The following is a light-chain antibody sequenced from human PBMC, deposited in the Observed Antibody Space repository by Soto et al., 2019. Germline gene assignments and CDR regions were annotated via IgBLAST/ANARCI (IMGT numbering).Light chain of an antibody. V-gene: IGLV1-40*01. Sequence: QSVLTQPPSVSGAPGQRVTISCTGSSSNIGAGYDVHWYQQVPGTAPKLLIYGNTNRPSGVPDRFSGSKSGTSASLAITGLQAEDEADYYCQSYARWIAYVFGPGTKLTVL. J-gene: IGLJ1*01. CDR3: QSYARWIAYV. CDR2: GNT. CDR1: SSNIGAGYD.